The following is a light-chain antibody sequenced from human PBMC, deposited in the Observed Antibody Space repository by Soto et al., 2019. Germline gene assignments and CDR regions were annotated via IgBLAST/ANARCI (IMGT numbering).Light chain of an antibody. V-gene: IGKV3-11*01. CDR2: DAS. CDR1: QSVGTY. Sequence: EIVLTQSPATLSLSPGERATLSCRASQSVGTYLIWYQQKPGQAPRLLIYDASNRATGIPARFSGSGSGTDFTLTISGLEPEDFAVYYCQQGGNWPNTFGQGTRLEIK. J-gene: IGKJ5*01. CDR3: QQGGNWPNT.